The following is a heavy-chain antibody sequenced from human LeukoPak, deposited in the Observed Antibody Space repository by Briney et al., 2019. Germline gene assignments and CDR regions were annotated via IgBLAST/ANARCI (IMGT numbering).Heavy chain of an antibody. CDR2: IYHSGGG. D-gene: IGHD6-19*01. CDR1: GYSISSGYY. Sequence: SETLSLTCSVSGYSISSGYYWGWIRQPPGTGLEWIGNIYHSGGGDSNPSLKSRITISVDTSKNQFSLKLTSVTAADTAVYYCARGRSSGWSDYWGQGILVTVPS. J-gene: IGHJ4*02. CDR3: ARGRSSGWSDY. V-gene: IGHV4-38-2*02.